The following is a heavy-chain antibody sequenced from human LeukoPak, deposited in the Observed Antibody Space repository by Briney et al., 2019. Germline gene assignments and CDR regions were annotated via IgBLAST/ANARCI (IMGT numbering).Heavy chain of an antibody. J-gene: IGHJ6*02. CDR1: GYTFTSYD. D-gene: IGHD2-2*01. CDR3: ARGYCSSTSCYVFWYYYYGMDV. V-gene: IGHV1-8*01. CDR2: MNPNSGNT. Sequence: ASVKVSCKASGYTFTSYDINWVRQATGQGPEWMGWMNPNSGNTGYAQKFQGRVTMTRNTSISTAYMELSSLRSEDTAVYYCARGYCSSTSCYVFWYYYYGMDVWGQGTTVTVSS.